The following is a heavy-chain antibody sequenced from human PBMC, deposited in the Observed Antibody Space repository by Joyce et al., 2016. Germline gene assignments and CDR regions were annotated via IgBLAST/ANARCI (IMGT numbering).Heavy chain of an antibody. Sequence: QVQLQQWGAGLLKPSETLSLTCAVYGGSFSGYYWSWIRQPPGKGLEWIGEINHSGSTNYNPSLKSRVTISVDTSKNQFSLKLSSVTAADTAVYYCARRFLTVTGAFDIWGQGTMVTVSS. CDR2: INHSGST. J-gene: IGHJ3*02. V-gene: IGHV4-34*01. CDR1: GGSFSGYY. CDR3: ARRFLTVTGAFDI. D-gene: IGHD4-17*01.